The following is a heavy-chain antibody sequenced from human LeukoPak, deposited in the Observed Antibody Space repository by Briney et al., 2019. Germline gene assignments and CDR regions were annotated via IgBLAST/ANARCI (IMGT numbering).Heavy chain of an antibody. D-gene: IGHD1-7*01. CDR1: GYTFTSYD. J-gene: IGHJ3*02. V-gene: IGHV1-8*03. CDR2: MNPNSGNT. CDR3: VSGTTMDDAFDI. Sequence: ASVKVSCKASGYTFTSYDINWVRQATGQGLEWVGWMNPNSGNTGYAQKFQGRVTITRNTSISTAYMELSSLRSEDTAVYYCVSGTTMDDAFDIWGQGTMVTVSS.